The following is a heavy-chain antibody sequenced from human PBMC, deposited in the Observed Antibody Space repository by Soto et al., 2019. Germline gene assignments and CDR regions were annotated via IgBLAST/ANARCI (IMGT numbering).Heavy chain of an antibody. CDR2: INHSGST. Sequence: SETLSLTCAVYGGSFSGYYWSWIRQPPGKGLEWIGEINHSGSTNHNPSLKSRVTISVDTSKNQFSLKLSSVTAADTAVYYCARGRRSVAGTWADYYYYYGMDVWGQGTTVTVSS. V-gene: IGHV4-34*01. J-gene: IGHJ6*02. CDR3: ARGRRSVAGTWADYYYYYGMDV. CDR1: GGSFSGYY. D-gene: IGHD6-19*01.